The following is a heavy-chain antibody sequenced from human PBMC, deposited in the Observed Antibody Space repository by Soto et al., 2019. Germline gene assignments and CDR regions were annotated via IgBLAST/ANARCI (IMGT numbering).Heavy chain of an antibody. CDR3: ARLSGVGTTWDFDS. CDR2: IDPSDSFT. D-gene: IGHD1-26*01. Sequence: PGESLKISCKGSGYSFTNYWISWVRQMPGKGLEWMGKIDPSDSFTQYSPSFRGHVTLSIDRTISTAYLQWSSLKASDTAIYFCARLSGVGTTWDFDSWGQGTLVTVSS. CDR1: GYSFTNYW. V-gene: IGHV5-10-1*01. J-gene: IGHJ4*02.